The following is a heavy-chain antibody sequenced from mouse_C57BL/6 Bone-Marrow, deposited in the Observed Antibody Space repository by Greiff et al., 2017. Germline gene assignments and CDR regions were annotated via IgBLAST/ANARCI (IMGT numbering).Heavy chain of an antibody. J-gene: IGHJ3*01. CDR3: ATAQASFAY. Sequence: QVQLQQSGAELARPGASVKLSCKASGYTFTSYGISWVKQRTGQGLEWIGEIYPRSGNTYYNEKFKGKATLTADKSSSPAYMELRSLTSEDSAVYFCATAQASFAYWGQGTLVTVSA. CDR2: IYPRSGNT. D-gene: IGHD3-2*02. CDR1: GYTFTSYG. V-gene: IGHV1-81*01.